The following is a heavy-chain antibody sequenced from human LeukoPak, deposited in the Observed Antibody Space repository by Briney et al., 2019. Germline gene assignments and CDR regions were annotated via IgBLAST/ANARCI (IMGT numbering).Heavy chain of an antibody. CDR3: ARDETKSGLSYGTSPFEY. CDR1: GFIFSSFA. V-gene: IGHV3-30*04. Sequence: PGRSLRLSCAASGFIFSSFALHWVRQAPGKGLEWVALISPDGSNEYYSDSVKGRFTISRDNRNNALYLQMNSLRPEDTAVYFCARDETKSGLSYGTSPFEYWGQGTLVTVSS. CDR2: ISPDGSNE. D-gene: IGHD5-18*01. J-gene: IGHJ4*02.